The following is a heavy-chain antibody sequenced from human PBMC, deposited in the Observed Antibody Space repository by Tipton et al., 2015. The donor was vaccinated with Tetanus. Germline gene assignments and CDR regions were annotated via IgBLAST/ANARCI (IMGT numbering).Heavy chain of an antibody. CDR1: GGSICINNW. CDR3: VRSRGSYLMDS. J-gene: IGHJ5*02. V-gene: IGHV4-4*02. D-gene: IGHD1-26*01. CDR2: IYNCGTT. Sequence: GLVKPSGTLSLTCDVSGGSICINNWWSWVRQSPGKGLEWIGEIYNCGTTNYNPYLKSRVTLSLDKSKNQLYLRLTSVTAADTATYFWVRSRGSYLMDSWGPGTLVTVSS.